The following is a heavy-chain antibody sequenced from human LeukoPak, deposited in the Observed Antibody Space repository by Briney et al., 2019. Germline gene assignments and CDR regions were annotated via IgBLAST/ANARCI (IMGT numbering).Heavy chain of an antibody. CDR2: ISWNSGSI. Sequence: GRSLRLSCAASGFTFDDYAMHWVRQAPGKGLEWVSGISWNSGSIGYADSVKGRFTISRDNAKNSLYLQMNNLRAEDTAVYYCAKDRCTSTSCPLDYWGQGTLVTVSS. CDR3: AKDRCTSTSCPLDY. D-gene: IGHD2-2*01. CDR1: GFTFDDYA. J-gene: IGHJ4*02. V-gene: IGHV3-9*01.